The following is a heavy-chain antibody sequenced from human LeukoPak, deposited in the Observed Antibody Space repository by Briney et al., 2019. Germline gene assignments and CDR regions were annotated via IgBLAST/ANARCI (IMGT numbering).Heavy chain of an antibody. CDR3: TTIRGFCGGRSCLGY. D-gene: IGHD2-15*01. Sequence: GGSLRLSCAASGFTFSSYAMSWVRQAPGKGLEWVSAISGSGGSTYYADSVKGRFTISRDNSKNTLYLQMNSLKSEDTAVYYCTTIRGFCGGRSCLGYWGQGTLVTVSS. CDR2: ISGSGGST. CDR1: GFTFSSYA. V-gene: IGHV3-23*01. J-gene: IGHJ4*02.